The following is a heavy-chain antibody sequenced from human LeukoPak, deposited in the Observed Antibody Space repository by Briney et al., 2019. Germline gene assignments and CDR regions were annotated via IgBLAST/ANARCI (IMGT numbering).Heavy chain of an antibody. CDR1: GFTFSSYG. CDR3: ARGREKLDP. Sequence: GGSLRLSCAASGFTFSSYGMHWVRQAPGKGLEWVAAIWYDGSNKYYADSVKGRFTISRDNAKNSLYLQMNSLRAEDTAVYYCARGREKLDPWGQGTLVTVSS. V-gene: IGHV3-33*01. CDR2: IWYDGSNK. J-gene: IGHJ5*02.